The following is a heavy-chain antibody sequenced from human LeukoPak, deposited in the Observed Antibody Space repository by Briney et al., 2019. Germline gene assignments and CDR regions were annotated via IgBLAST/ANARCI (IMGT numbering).Heavy chain of an antibody. D-gene: IGHD1-26*01. CDR1: GGTFSSYA. V-gene: IGHV1-69*04. CDR2: IIPILGIA. J-gene: IGHJ4*02. Sequence: SVKVSCKASGGTFSSYAISWVRQAPGQGLEWMGRIIPILGIANYAQKFQGRVTITADKSTSTAYMELSSLRSEDTAVHYCARDLSGSYSWGQGTLVTVSS. CDR3: ARDLSGSYS.